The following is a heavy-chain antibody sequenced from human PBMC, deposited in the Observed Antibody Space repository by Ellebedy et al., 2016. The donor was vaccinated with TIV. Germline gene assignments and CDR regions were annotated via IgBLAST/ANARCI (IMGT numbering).Heavy chain of an antibody. CDR1: GDSISSSTYY. D-gene: IGHD3-10*01. CDR3: ARHSPRTPPGD. J-gene: IGHJ4*02. V-gene: IGHV4-39*01. CDR2: LCYSGST. Sequence: GSLRLXXTVSGDSISSSTYYWGWIRQSPGKGLEWIGSLCYSGSTYYNPSLKSRVTISVDTSKSQVSLKLSSVTAADTAVYYCARHSPRTPPGDWGQGTLVTVSS.